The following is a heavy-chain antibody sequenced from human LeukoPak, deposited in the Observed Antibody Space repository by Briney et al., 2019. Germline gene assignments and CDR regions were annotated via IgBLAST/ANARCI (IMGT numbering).Heavy chain of an antibody. D-gene: IGHD3-10*01. CDR2: IYYSGST. V-gene: IGHV4-39*02. CDR3: ARESRARAFDI. Sequence: SETLSLTCTVSGDSIRGADYYWSWIRQPPGKGLEWIGSIYYSGSTYYNPSLKSRVTISVDTSKNQFSLKLSSVTAADTAVYYCARESRARAFDIWGQGTMVTVSS. J-gene: IGHJ3*02. CDR1: GDSIRGADYY.